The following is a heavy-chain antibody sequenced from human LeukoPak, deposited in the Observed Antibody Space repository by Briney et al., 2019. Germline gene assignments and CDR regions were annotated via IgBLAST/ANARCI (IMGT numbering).Heavy chain of an antibody. CDR1: GYTFTNYD. J-gene: IGHJ4*02. CDR2: MNPKSGYT. CDR3: ARVTGSIGY. D-gene: IGHD1-26*01. Sequence: ASVKVSCKASGYTFTNYDISWVRQAIGQGLEWMGWMNPKSGYTGYAQKFQGRVTMTRDTSISTAYMELGSLRSEDTAVYYCARVTGSIGYWGQGTLVTVSS. V-gene: IGHV1-8*01.